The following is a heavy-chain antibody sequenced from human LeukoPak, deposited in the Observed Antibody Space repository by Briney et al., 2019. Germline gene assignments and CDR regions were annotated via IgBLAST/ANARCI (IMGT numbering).Heavy chain of an antibody. D-gene: IGHD6-19*01. J-gene: IGHJ1*01. CDR1: GFTLDDYA. Sequence: PGGSLRLSCAASGFTLDDYAMHWVRQAPGKGLEWVSGISWNSGSIGYADSVRGRFTISRDNAKNSLYLQMNSLRAEDTALYYCAKDISPGIAVAGTPFQHWGQGTLVTVSS. CDR3: AKDISPGIAVAGTPFQH. CDR2: ISWNSGSI. V-gene: IGHV3-9*01.